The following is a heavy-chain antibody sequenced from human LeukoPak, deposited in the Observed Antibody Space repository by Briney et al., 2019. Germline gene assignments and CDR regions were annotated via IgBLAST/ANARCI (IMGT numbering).Heavy chain of an antibody. V-gene: IGHV4-61*02. CDR2: IYTSGST. J-gene: IGHJ4*02. Sequence: PSETLSLTCTVSGGSISSGSYYWSWFRQPAGKGLEWIGRIYTSGSTNYNPSLKSRVTISVDTSKNQSSLKLSSVTAADTAVYYCARDSGHNYYDSRSFDYWGQGTLVTVSS. D-gene: IGHD3-22*01. CDR1: GGSISSGSYY. CDR3: ARDSGHNYYDSRSFDY.